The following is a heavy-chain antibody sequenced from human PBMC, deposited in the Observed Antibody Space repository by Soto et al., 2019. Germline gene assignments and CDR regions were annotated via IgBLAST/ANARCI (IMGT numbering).Heavy chain of an antibody. CDR2: IYYSVST. V-gene: IGHV4-59*08. CDR3: ARHVGSCTGGSCYLDAFDI. D-gene: IGHD2-15*01. J-gene: IGHJ3*02. CDR1: GVSISSYY. Sequence: PSETLSLTCTVSGVSISSYYWSWIRQPPGKGLEWIGFIYYSVSTNYNPSLKSRVTISVDTSKNQFSLKLSSVTAADTALYYCARHVGSCTGGSCYLDAFDIWGQGTTVTVSS.